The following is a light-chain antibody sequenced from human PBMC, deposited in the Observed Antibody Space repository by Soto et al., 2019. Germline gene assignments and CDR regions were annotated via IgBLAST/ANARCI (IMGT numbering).Light chain of an antibody. CDR2: EVT. CDR1: STDVGGYNY. CDR3: GSYSSTDTPFV. J-gene: IGLJ1*01. Sequence: QSVLAQPSSVSGSPGQSMTISCTGTSTDVGGYNYVSWYQHHSGKAPKLLIYEVTNRPSGISDRFSGSKSVNTASLTISGLQAEDESDYYCGSYSSTDTPFVFGTGTKLTVL. V-gene: IGLV2-14*01.